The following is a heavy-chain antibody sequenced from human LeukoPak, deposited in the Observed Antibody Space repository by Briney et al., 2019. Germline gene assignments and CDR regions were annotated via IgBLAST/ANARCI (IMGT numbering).Heavy chain of an antibody. CDR3: ARADYGDAGRFDP. Sequence: ASVKVSCKASGYTFTGYYMHWVRQAPGQGLEWMGWINPNSGGTNYAQKFQGRVTMTRDTSISTAYMELSRLRSDDTAVYYCARADYGDAGRFDPWGQGTLVTVSS. CDR2: INPNSGGT. CDR1: GYTFTGYY. V-gene: IGHV1-2*02. J-gene: IGHJ5*02. D-gene: IGHD4-17*01.